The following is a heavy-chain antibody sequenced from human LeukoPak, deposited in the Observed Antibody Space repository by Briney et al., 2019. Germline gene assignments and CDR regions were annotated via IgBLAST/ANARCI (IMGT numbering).Heavy chain of an antibody. D-gene: IGHD6-13*01. V-gene: IGHV3-30*18. CDR1: GFTFSSYG. CDR3: AKESLRYSSSWTQVDY. J-gene: IGHJ4*02. Sequence: PGRSLRLSRAASGFTFSSYGMHWVRQAPGKGLEWVAVISYDGSNKYYADSVKGRFTISRDNSKNTLYLQMNSLRAEDTAVYYCAKESLRYSSSWTQVDYWGQGTLVTVSS. CDR2: ISYDGSNK.